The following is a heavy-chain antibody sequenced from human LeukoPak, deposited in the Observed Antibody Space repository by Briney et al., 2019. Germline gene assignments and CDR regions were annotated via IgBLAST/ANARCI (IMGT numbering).Heavy chain of an antibody. V-gene: IGHV3-21*01. CDR3: ARDLPAYYYDSSGYHEYFQH. Sequence: PGGSQRLSCAASGFTFSSYSMNWVRQAPGKGLEWVSSISSSSSYIYYADSVKGRFTISRDNAKNSLYLQMNSLRAEDTAVYYCARDLPAYYYDSSGYHEYFQHWGQGTLVTVSS. J-gene: IGHJ1*01. CDR1: GFTFSSYS. CDR2: ISSSSSYI. D-gene: IGHD3-22*01.